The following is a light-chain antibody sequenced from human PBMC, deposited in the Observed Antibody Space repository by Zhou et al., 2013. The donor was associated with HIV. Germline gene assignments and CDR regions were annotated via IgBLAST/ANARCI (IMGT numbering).Light chain of an antibody. Sequence: EIVLTQSPGTLSLSPGERATLSCRASQSVSSRYLVWYQQKPGQAPRLLIYGASSRATGIPDRFSGSGSGTDFTLTISRLEPEDFAVYYCQLYGSSPRVTFGGGTKVEIK. CDR3: QLYGSSPRVT. J-gene: IGKJ4*01. CDR1: QSVSSRY. V-gene: IGKV3-20*01. CDR2: GAS.